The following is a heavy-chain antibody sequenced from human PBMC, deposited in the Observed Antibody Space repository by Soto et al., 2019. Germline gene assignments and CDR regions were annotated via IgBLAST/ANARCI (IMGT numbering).Heavy chain of an antibody. J-gene: IGHJ4*02. CDR2: ISYDGSNK. V-gene: IGHV3-30-3*01. Sequence: ESVGGVVQPGRSLRLSCAASGFTFSSYAMHWVRQAPGKGLEWVAVISYDGSNKYYADSVKGRFTISRDNSKNTLYLQMNSLRAEDTAVYYCARDRQWVRYFDYWGQGTLVTVSS. CDR3: ARDRQWVRYFDY. D-gene: IGHD5-12*01. CDR1: GFTFSSYA.